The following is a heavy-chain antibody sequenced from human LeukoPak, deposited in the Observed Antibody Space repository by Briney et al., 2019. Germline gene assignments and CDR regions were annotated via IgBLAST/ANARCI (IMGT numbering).Heavy chain of an antibody. CDR2: IYYSGST. CDR3: ARHEIVMGSAPENYYYMDV. D-gene: IGHD3-10*01. V-gene: IGHV4-39*01. Sequence: SETLSLTCTVSGGSLSSSSYYWGWIRQPPGKGLEWIGSIYYSGSTYYNPSLKSRVTISVDTSKNQFSLKLSSVTAADTAVYYCARHEIVMGSAPENYYYMDVWGKGTTVTVSS. J-gene: IGHJ6*03. CDR1: GGSLSSSSYY.